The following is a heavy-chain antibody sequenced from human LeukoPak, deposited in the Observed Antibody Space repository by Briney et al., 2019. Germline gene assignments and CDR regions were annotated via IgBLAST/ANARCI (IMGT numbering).Heavy chain of an antibody. J-gene: IGHJ4*02. CDR2: INPDGGTT. CDR3: ARDYSGYDDY. V-gene: IGHV3-74*01. Sequence: GGSLRLSCAGSGYTFSRYWIHWVRQAPGKGLVWVSRINPDGGTTTYADSVKGRFTISRDNAKNTLYLQMDSLSGEDTAVYYCARDYSGYDDYWGQGTLVTVSS. CDR1: GYTFSRYW. D-gene: IGHD3-22*01.